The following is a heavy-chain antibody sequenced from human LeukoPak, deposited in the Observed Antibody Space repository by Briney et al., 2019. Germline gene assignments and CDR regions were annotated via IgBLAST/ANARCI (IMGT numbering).Heavy chain of an antibody. J-gene: IGHJ5*02. Sequence: SETLSLTCSVSGDSINNYYWNWIRQPPGKELEWIGYTHYTGNTKSNPSLKSRVTISVDTSKNQFSLKLSSVTAADTAVYYCARSGELPFLSWFDPWGQGTLVTVSS. CDR3: ARSGELPFLSWFDP. CDR2: THYTGNT. CDR1: GDSINNYY. D-gene: IGHD1-26*01. V-gene: IGHV4-59*01.